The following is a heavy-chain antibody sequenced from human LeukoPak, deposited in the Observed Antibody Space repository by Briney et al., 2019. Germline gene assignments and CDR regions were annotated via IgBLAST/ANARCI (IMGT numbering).Heavy chain of an antibody. CDR2: ISSSTSYI. CDR3: ARDYYDSRRKLDY. J-gene: IGHJ4*02. V-gene: IGHV3-21*01. CDR1: GFTLSSYS. Sequence: GGSLRLSCAASGFTLSSYSMNWVRQAPGKGLEWVSSISSSTSYIFYADSVKGRFTISRDNAKNSLYLQMNSLRAEDTAVYYCARDYYDSRRKLDYWGQGTLVTVSS. D-gene: IGHD3-22*01.